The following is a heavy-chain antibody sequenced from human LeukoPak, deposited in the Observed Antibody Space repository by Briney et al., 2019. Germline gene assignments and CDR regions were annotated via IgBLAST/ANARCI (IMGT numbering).Heavy chain of an antibody. CDR2: INWNGGST. J-gene: IGHJ5*02. CDR3: ARDANNWNDRQNWFDP. D-gene: IGHD1-1*01. Sequence: GGSLRLSCAASGFTFDDYGMSWVRHAPGKGLEWVSGINWNGGSTGYADSVKGRFTISRDNAKNSLYLQMNSLRAGDTALYYCARDANNWNDRQNWFDPWGRGTLVTVSS. V-gene: IGHV3-20*04. CDR1: GFTFDDYG.